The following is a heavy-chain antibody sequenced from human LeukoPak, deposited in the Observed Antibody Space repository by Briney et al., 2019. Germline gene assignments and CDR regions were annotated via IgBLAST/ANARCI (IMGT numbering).Heavy chain of an antibody. CDR1: GFTFSSYS. J-gene: IGHJ6*02. CDR2: ISSSSSYI. Sequence: PGRSLRLSCAASGFTFSSYSMNWVRQAPGKGLEWVSSISSSSSYIYYADSVKGRFTISRDNAKNSLYLQMNSLRAEDTAVYYCARDFGGEGVVPAAINHYYYYGMDVWGQGTTVTVSS. D-gene: IGHD2-2*01. V-gene: IGHV3-21*01. CDR3: ARDFGGEGVVPAAINHYYYYGMDV.